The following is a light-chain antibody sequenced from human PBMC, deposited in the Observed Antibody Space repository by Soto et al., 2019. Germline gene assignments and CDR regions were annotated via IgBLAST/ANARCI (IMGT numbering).Light chain of an antibody. V-gene: IGKV3-20*01. J-gene: IGKJ1*01. Sequence: EIVLTQSPGTLSLSPGERATLSCRASQSVSNNYLAWYQQKPGQAPRLLIYGASNRATGIQDRFSCSGSGPDFTLTSSSLEPEDFAVYYCQHYGSSDTFGQGTKVEI. CDR3: QHYGSSDT. CDR2: GAS. CDR1: QSVSNNY.